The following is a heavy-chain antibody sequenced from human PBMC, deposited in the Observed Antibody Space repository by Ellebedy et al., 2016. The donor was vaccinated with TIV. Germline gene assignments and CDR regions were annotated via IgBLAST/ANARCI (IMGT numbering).Heavy chain of an antibody. Sequence: PGGSLRLSCVASGFDLRNYWMSWVRQAPGKGLVWVSRIKTDGSRTDYAASVKGRFTISRDNAKNTLDLQMNSLRAEDTAVYYCARSPGYILVEYWGQGTLVTVFS. CDR1: GFDLRNYW. CDR3: ARSPGYILVEY. D-gene: IGHD1-1*01. J-gene: IGHJ4*02. V-gene: IGHV3-74*01. CDR2: IKTDGSRT.